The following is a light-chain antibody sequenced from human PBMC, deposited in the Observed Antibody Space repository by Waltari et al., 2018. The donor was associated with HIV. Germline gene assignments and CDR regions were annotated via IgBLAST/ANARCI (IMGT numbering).Light chain of an antibody. Sequence: QSVLTQPPSVSGAPGQRVTIPRTGSSSNIGAGYDVHWYQQLPGTAPKLLIYGNSNRPSGVPDRFSGSKSGTSASLAITGLQAEDEADYYCQSYDSSLRGVFGGGTKLTVL. V-gene: IGLV1-40*01. J-gene: IGLJ2*01. CDR3: QSYDSSLRGV. CDR1: SSNIGAGYD. CDR2: GNS.